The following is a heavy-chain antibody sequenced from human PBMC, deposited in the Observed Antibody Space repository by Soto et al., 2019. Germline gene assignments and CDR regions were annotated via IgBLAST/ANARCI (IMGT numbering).Heavy chain of an antibody. CDR3: ARPYSGSYSDAFDI. CDR2: IYSGGST. D-gene: IGHD1-26*01. J-gene: IGHJ3*02. Sequence: GGSLRLSCAASGFTVSSNYMSWVRQAPGKGLEWVSVIYSGGSTYYADSVKGRFTISRDNSKNTLYLQMNSLRAEDTVVYYCARPYSGSYSDAFDIWGQGTMVTVSS. CDR1: GFTVSSNY. V-gene: IGHV3-53*01.